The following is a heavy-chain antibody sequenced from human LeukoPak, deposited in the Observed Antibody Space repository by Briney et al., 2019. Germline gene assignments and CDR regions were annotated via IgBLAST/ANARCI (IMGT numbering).Heavy chain of an antibody. J-gene: IGHJ5*02. Sequence: SETLSLTCTVSGGSVSTNAYYWAWIRQSPGKGLEWIGSVFYSGSTYSNPSLESRLTLSLDTSKNQFSLKLSSVTAADTAVYYCARGLISITIFGVVILKGFDPWGQGTLVTVSS. D-gene: IGHD3-3*01. CDR1: GGSVSTNAYY. CDR3: ARGLISITIFGVVILKGFDP. V-gene: IGHV4-39*07. CDR2: VFYSGST.